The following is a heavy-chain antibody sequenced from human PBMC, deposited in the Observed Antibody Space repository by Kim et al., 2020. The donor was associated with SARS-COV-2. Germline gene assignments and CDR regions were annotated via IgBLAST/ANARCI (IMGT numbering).Heavy chain of an antibody. CDR2: INHSGST. V-gene: IGHV4-34*01. J-gene: IGHJ4*02. Sequence: SETLSLTCAVYGGSFSGYYWSWIRQPPGKGLEWIGEINHSGSTNYNPSLKSRVTISVVTSKNQFSLKLSSVTAAATAVYYCATYTTRWGGCFDYWGQGTL. CDR3: ATYTTRWGGCFDY. CDR1: GGSFSGYY. D-gene: IGHD3-3*01.